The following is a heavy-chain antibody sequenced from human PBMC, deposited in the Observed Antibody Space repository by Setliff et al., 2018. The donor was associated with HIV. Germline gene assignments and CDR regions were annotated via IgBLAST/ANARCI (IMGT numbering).Heavy chain of an antibody. CDR1: GDLINNHN. CDR2: IHYSGTS. V-gene: IGHV4-59*08. Sequence: SETLSLTCTVSGDLINNHNWNWIRQSPEKGLEWLGNIHYSGTSNYNSSLKSRIVISLDTSKKQFSLHFYSVTAEDTAVYYCARHEVAYCGGDCSYFDYWGQGTLVTVSS. CDR3: ARHEVAYCGGDCSYFDY. J-gene: IGHJ4*02. D-gene: IGHD2-21*02.